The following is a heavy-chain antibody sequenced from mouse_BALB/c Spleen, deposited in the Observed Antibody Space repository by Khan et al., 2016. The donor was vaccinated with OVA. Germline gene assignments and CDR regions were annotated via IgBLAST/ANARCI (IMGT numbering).Heavy chain of an antibody. V-gene: IGHV2-6-7*01. CDR3: ARYAAMDY. Sequence: QVQLKESGPGLVAPSQSLSITCTVSGFSLTDYGVNWVRQPPGKGLEWLGMIWGDGSTDYNSALKSRLSISEHTSKSQVFLKMNSLQTDDTVRYYCARYAAMDYWGQGTSVTVSS. CDR1: GFSLTDYG. D-gene: IGHD2-14*01. J-gene: IGHJ4*01. CDR2: IWGDGST.